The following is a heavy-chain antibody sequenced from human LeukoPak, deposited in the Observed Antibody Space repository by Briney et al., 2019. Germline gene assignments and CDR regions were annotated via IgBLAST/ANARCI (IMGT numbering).Heavy chain of an antibody. D-gene: IGHD2-15*01. CDR3: ARRLSSIATSAANDY. V-gene: IGHV5-51*01. CDR1: GYSFTSYW. Sequence: GESLKISCKGSGYSFTSYWIAWVRQMPGKGLEWMGIIHPGNSETTYNPSFRGHVTMSADKSVTTAYLQWSSLEASDTAMYYCARRLSSIATSAANDYWGQGTLVTVSS. J-gene: IGHJ4*02. CDR2: IHPGNSET.